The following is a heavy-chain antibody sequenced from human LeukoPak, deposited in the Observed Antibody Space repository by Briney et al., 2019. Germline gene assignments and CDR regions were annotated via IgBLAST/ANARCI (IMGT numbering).Heavy chain of an antibody. CDR2: IHSSGST. D-gene: IGHD3-22*01. J-gene: IGHJ3*01. CDR3: ARDSNAYYAFDL. Sequence: GGSLRLSCAASGFTFSTSYMSWVRQAPGKGLEWVSIIHSSGSTNYADSVKGRFTISRDNSKNTVYLQMNSLRAEDTAVYYCARDSNAYYAFDLWRQGTMVTVSS. CDR1: GFTFSTSY. V-gene: IGHV3-53*01.